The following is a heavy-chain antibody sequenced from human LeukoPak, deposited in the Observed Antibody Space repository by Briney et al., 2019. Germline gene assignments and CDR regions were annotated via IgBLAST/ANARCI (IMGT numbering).Heavy chain of an antibody. D-gene: IGHD6-13*01. CDR2: INHGGST. J-gene: IGHJ5*02. CDR1: GGSISSYY. V-gene: IGHV4-34*01. CDR3: ARVSIAAAGYNWFDP. Sequence: SETLSLTCTVSGGSISSYYWSWIRQPPGKGLEWIGEINHGGSTNYNPSLKSRITISVDTSKNQFSLKLSSVTAADTAVYYCARVSIAAAGYNWFDPWGQGTLVTVSS.